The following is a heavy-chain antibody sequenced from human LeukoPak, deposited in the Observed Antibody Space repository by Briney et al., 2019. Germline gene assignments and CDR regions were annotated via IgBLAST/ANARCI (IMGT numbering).Heavy chain of an antibody. J-gene: IGHJ3*02. D-gene: IGHD5-24*01. Sequence: GGSLRLSCVASGFTLSGHWMHWVRQAPGKGLEWVSYISSSSSYTNYADSVKGRFTISRDNAKNSLYLQMNSLRAEDTAVYYCAGGWLQWDDAFDIWGQGTMVTVSS. V-gene: IGHV3-11*03. CDR1: GFTLSGHW. CDR2: ISSSSSYT. CDR3: AGGWLQWDDAFDI.